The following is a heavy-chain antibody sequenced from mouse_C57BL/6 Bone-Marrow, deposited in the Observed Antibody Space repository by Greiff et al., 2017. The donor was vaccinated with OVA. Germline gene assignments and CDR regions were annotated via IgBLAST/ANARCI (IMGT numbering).Heavy chain of an antibody. CDR2: IYPGNSDT. CDR1: GYTFTSYW. CDR3: TRPWSYYEYTARFAY. D-gene: IGHD2-4*01. J-gene: IGHJ3*01. Sequence: EVKLQQSGTVLARPGASVKMSCKTSGYTFTSYWMHWVKQRPGQGLEWIGAIYPGNSDTSYNQKFKGKAKLTAVTSASTAYMERSSLTNEDSVVYYCTRPWSYYEYTARFAYWGQGTLVTVSA. V-gene: IGHV1-5*01.